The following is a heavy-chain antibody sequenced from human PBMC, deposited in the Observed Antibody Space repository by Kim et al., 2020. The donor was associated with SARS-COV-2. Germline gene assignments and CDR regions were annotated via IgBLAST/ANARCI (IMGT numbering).Heavy chain of an antibody. CDR3: ATTTATYYYDSSGYTRGLGGFDI. V-gene: IGHV4-59*08. CDR2: IYYSGST. D-gene: IGHD3-22*01. J-gene: IGHJ3*02. Sequence: SETLSLTCTVSGGSISSYYWSWIRQPPGKGLEWIGYIYYSGSTNYNPSLKSRVTISVDTSKNQFSLKLSSVTAADTAVYYCATTTATYYYDSSGYTRGLGGFDIWGQGTMVTVSS. CDR1: GGSISSYY.